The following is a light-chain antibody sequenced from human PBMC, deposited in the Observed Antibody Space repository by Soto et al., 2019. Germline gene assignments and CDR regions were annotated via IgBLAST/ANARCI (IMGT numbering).Light chain of an antibody. CDR1: QSVISSY. CDR2: GGS. Sequence: EIVLTQSPGTLSLSPGERATLSCRASQSVISSYLAWYQQRPGQAPRLLIYGGSSRAAGIPDRFSGSGSGTDFTLTISRLEPEDFAGYYCQQFRSSPPSFTFGQGTKLEIK. CDR3: QQFRSSPPSFT. V-gene: IGKV3-20*01. J-gene: IGKJ2*01.